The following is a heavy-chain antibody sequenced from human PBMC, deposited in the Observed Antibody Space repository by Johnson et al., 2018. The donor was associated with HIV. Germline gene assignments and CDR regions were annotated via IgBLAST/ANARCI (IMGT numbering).Heavy chain of an antibody. Sequence: VQLVESGGGVARPGGSLRLSCEASGFSFDEYDMSWVRQAPGKGLEWVSVIGTAGDTYYLGSVKGRFTISRENAKNSLYLQMNSLRAGDTAVYYCARAGRWSGDTFDIWGQGTMVTVSS. CDR2: IGTAGDT. CDR1: GFSFDEYD. J-gene: IGHJ3*02. CDR3: ARAGRWSGDTFDI. D-gene: IGHD3-10*01. V-gene: IGHV3-13*01.